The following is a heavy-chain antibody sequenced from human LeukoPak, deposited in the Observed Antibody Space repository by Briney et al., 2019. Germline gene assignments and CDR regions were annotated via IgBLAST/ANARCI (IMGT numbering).Heavy chain of an antibody. J-gene: IGHJ4*02. CDR1: GGSISSYY. D-gene: IGHD6-19*01. CDR2: IYYSGST. Sequence: SETLSLTCTVSGGSISSYYWSWIRQPPGKGLEWIGYIYYSGSTNYNPSLKSRVTISVDTSKNQFSLKLTSVTVADTAVYYCARHGPCGSGWNDYWGLGTLVTVSS. V-gene: IGHV4-59*08. CDR3: ARHGPCGSGWNDY.